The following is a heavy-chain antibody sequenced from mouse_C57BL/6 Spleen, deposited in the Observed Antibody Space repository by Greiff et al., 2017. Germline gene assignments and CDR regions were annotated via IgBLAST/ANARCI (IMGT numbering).Heavy chain of an antibody. CDR3: ARAFYYAMDY. CDR2: INYDGSST. V-gene: IGHV5-16*01. J-gene: IGHJ4*01. Sequence: EVKVVESEGGLVQPGSSMKLSCTASGFTFSDYYMAWVRQVPEKGLEWVANINYDGSSTYYLDSLKSRFIISRDNAKNILYLHMSSLKSEDTATYYCARAFYYAMDYWGQGTSVTVSS. CDR1: GFTFSDYY.